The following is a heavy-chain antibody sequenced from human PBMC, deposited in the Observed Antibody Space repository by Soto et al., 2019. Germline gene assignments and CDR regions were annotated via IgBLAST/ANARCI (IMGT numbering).Heavy chain of an antibody. V-gene: IGHV1-69*13. Sequence: GASVKVSCKASGGTFSSYAISWVRQAPGQGLEWMGGIIPIFGTANYAQKFQGRVTITADESTSTAYMELSSLRSEDTAVYYCAKDLDYSNYDLQPDPLYYYGMDVWGQGTTVTVSS. CDR2: IIPIFGTA. CDR1: GGTFSSYA. CDR3: AKDLDYSNYDLQPDPLYYYGMDV. D-gene: IGHD4-4*01. J-gene: IGHJ6*02.